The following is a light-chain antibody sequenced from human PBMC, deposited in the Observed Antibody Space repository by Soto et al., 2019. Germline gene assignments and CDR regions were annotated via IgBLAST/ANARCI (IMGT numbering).Light chain of an antibody. CDR3: QQYGNSPLT. J-gene: IGKJ4*01. CDR2: GAS. V-gene: IGKV3-20*01. Sequence: EIVLTQSPGTLSLSPGEGATLSCRASQSVTSSYLAGYQQKPGQAPRLLIYGASSRATGIPDRFSGSGSGTDFTLTISRLEPEDFAVYYCQQYGNSPLTFGGGTKVDNK. CDR1: QSVTSSY.